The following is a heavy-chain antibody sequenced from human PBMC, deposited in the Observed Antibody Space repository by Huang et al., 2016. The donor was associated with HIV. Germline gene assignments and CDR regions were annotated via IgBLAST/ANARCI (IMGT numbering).Heavy chain of an antibody. CDR2: ITQSGST. J-gene: IGHJ5*02. Sequence: QVRLDQWGAGLLKPSETLTLTCAVYGDSLSGFFWSWLRQSPGRGLEWIGEITQSGSTNYNPSLKSRVTIAIDTSKKQFSLKLKSVTADDTSTYYCARGRGTSWSFFDTWGQGSFVTVSS. CDR3: ARGRGTSWSFFDT. CDR1: GDSLSGFF. D-gene: IGHD2-2*01. V-gene: IGHV4-34*01.